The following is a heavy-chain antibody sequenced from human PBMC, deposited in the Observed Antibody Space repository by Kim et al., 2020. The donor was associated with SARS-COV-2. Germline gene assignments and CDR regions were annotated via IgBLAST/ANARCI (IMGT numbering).Heavy chain of an antibody. D-gene: IGHD6-6*01. V-gene: IGHV3-20*01. Sequence: GGSLRLSCAASGFTFDDYGMSWVRQAPGKGLEWVSGINWNGGSTGYADSVKGRFTISRDNAKNSLYLQMNSLRAEDTALYHCARVSSIAARTTRVFYYYYMDVWGKGTTVTVSS. CDR1: GFTFDDYG. CDR2: INWNGGST. J-gene: IGHJ6*03. CDR3: ARVSSIAARTTRVFYYYYMDV.